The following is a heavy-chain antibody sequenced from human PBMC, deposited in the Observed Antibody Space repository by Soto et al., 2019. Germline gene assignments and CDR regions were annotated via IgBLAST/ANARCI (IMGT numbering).Heavy chain of an antibody. Sequence: PSETLSLTCTVSGGSISRYYWSWIRQPPGKGLEWIGYIYYSGSTNYNPSLKSRVTISVDTSKNQFSLKLSSVTAADTAVYYCASSSYYDSSGYFDYWGQGTLVTVSS. CDR3: ASSSYYDSSGYFDY. CDR2: IYYSGST. V-gene: IGHV4-59*01. D-gene: IGHD3-22*01. J-gene: IGHJ4*02. CDR1: GGSISRYY.